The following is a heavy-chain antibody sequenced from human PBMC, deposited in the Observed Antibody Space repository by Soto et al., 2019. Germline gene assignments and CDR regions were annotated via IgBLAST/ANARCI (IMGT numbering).Heavy chain of an antibody. J-gene: IGHJ4*02. CDR1: GFIFTDAW. Sequence: EVQLVESGGGLVRPGGSLRLSCATSGFIFTDAWMNWVRQAPGKGLEWVGRVKTKAQGERKDHGEAVQGRFTISRDDSKNSLHLQMTSLRTEDTAVYYCTTGSVEGYWGQGVLVTVSS. V-gene: IGHV3-15*07. CDR2: VKTKAQGERK. D-gene: IGHD2-15*01. CDR3: TTGSVEGY.